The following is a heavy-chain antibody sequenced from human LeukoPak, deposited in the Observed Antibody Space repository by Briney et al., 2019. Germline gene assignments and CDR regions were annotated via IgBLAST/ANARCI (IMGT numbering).Heavy chain of an antibody. D-gene: IGHD2-2*01. J-gene: IGHJ4*02. Sequence: SETLSLTCTASGGSISSSSYYWGWIRQPPGKGLEWIGSIYYSGSTYYNPSLKSRVTISVDTSKNQFSLKLSSVTAADTAVYYCARHLVVPAASRGFDYWGQGTLVTVSS. CDR1: GGSISSSSYY. V-gene: IGHV4-39*01. CDR2: IYYSGST. CDR3: ARHLVVPAASRGFDY.